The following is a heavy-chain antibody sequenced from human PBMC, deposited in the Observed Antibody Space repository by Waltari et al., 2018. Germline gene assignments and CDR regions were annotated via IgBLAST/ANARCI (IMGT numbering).Heavy chain of an antibody. D-gene: IGHD6-19*01. CDR2: IYSGGRT. Sequence: EVQLVESGGGLIQPGGSLRLSCAASGFTVSSNYMSWVRLAPGKGLEWVSVIYSGGRTYYADAVKGRFSISRDNSKNTLYLQMNSLRAEDTALYYCARAQTYRSGSLFYFDYWGQGTLVTVSS. CDR3: ARAQTYRSGSLFYFDY. J-gene: IGHJ4*02. V-gene: IGHV3-53*01. CDR1: GFTVSSNY.